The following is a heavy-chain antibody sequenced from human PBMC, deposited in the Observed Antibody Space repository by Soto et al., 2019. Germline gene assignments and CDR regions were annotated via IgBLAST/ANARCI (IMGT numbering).Heavy chain of an antibody. CDR1: GYTFTSYG. CDR3: ARDALAYCGGDCYPRYNWFDP. Sequence: ASVKVSCKASGYTFTSYGISWVRQAPGQGLEWMGLINAYNGNTNYAQKFQGRVTMTRDTSTSTVYMELSSLRSEDTAVYYCARDALAYCGGDCYPRYNWFDPWGQGTLVTVSS. V-gene: IGHV1-18*01. D-gene: IGHD2-21*02. CDR2: INAYNGNT. J-gene: IGHJ5*02.